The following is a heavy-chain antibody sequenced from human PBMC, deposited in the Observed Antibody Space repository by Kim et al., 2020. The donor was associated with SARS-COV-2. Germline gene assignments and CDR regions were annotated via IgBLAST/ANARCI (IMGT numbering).Heavy chain of an antibody. J-gene: IGHJ6*02. D-gene: IGHD3-10*01. CDR1: GFTFSSYG. V-gene: IGHV3-33*01. CDR3: ARVPYYYGSGSYYYYYGMDV. CDR2: IWYDGSNK. Sequence: GSLRLSCAASGFTFSSYGMHWVRQAPGKGLEWVAVIWYDGSNKYYADSVKGRFTISRDNSKNTLYLQMNSLRAEDTAVYYCARVPYYYGSGSYYYYYGMDVWGQGTTVTVSS.